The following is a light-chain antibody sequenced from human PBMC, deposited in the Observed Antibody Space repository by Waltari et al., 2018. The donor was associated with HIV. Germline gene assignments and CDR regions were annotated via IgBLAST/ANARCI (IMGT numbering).Light chain of an antibody. J-gene: IGKJ5*01. CDR2: GAS. CDR1: QSVNNK. Sequence: EIVMTQSPATLSVSPGERATLSCRASQSVNNKLAWYQRKPGQAPRLLIYGASTRATGIPARFSGSGSVTEFTLTISSLQSEDFAVYYCQQYHNWPPITFGQGTRLE. CDR3: QQYHNWPPIT. V-gene: IGKV3-15*01.